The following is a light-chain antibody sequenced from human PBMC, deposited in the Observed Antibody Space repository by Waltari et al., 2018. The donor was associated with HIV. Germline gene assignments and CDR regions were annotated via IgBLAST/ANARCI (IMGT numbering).Light chain of an antibody. Sequence: QSVLTQPPSVSAAPGPKVTISCSGRSSNIGNNFVSWYQQPPGTAPKLPIYENNTRPAGIPDRFSGSKSGTSATLGITGLQTGDEADYYCGTWDSSLSAYVFGTGTKVTVL. V-gene: IGLV1-51*02. CDR2: ENN. CDR1: SSNIGNNF. CDR3: GTWDSSLSAYV. J-gene: IGLJ1*01.